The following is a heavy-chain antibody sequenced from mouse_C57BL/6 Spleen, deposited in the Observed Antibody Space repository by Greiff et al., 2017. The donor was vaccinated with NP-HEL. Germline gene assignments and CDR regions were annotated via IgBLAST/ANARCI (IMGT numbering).Heavy chain of an antibody. CDR2: IRNKANGYTT. J-gene: IGHJ1*03. Sequence: EVKVVESGGGLVQPGGSLSLSCAASGFTFTDYYMSWVRQPPGKALEWLGFIRNKANGYTTEYSASVKGRFTISRDNSQSILYLQMNALRAEDSATYYCARDYYGSSYRYFDVWGTGTTVTVSS. V-gene: IGHV7-3*01. CDR3: ARDYYGSSYRYFDV. CDR1: GFTFTDYY. D-gene: IGHD1-1*01.